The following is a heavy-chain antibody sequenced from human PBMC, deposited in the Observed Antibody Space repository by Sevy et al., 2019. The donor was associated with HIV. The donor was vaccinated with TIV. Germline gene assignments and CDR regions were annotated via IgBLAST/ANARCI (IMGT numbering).Heavy chain of an antibody. CDR3: ARYPSVSSSLFDYYYYGMDV. V-gene: IGHV1-8*01. CDR1: GYTSTSYD. Sequence: ASVKVSCKASGYTSTSYDINWVRLATGQGLEWMGWMNPNSGNTGYAQKFQGRVTMTRNTSISTAYMELSSLRSEDTAVYYCARYPSVSSSLFDYYYYGMDVWGQWTTVTVSS. D-gene: IGHD6-6*01. J-gene: IGHJ6*02. CDR2: MNPNSGNT.